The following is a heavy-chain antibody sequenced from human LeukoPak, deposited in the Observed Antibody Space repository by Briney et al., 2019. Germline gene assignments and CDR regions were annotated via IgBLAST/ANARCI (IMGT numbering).Heavy chain of an antibody. Sequence: PSETLSLTCAVSGGSISSGYYWGWIRQPPGKGLEWIGSIYHSGSTYYNPSLKSRVTISVDTSKNQFSLKLSSVTAADTAVYYCARDFSGSARWDWGQGTLVTVSS. D-gene: IGHD1-26*01. V-gene: IGHV4-38-2*02. J-gene: IGHJ4*02. CDR3: ARDFSGSARWD. CDR1: GGSISSGYY. CDR2: IYHSGST.